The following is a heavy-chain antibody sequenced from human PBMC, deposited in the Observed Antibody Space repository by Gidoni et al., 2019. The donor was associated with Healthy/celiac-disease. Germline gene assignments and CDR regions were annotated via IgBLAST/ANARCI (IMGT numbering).Heavy chain of an antibody. J-gene: IGHJ3*01. CDR1: GATFSSYA. D-gene: IGHD3-22*01. CDR2: IIPIFGTA. V-gene: IGHV1-69*01. CDR3: ARKDRDYDSSGYYPPKV. Sequence: QVQLVQSGAEVKKPGSSVTVSCKASGATFSSYAISWVRQAPGQGLEWMGGIIPIFGTANYAQKCQGRVTITADESTSTAYMELSSLRSEDTAVYYCARKDRDYDSSGYYPPKVWGQGTMVTVSS.